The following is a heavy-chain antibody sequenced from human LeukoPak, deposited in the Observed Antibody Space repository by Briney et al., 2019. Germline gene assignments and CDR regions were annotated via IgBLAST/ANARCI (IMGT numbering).Heavy chain of an antibody. V-gene: IGHV3-33*03. CDR2: IRYDGSNK. D-gene: IGHD3-22*01. Sequence: GRSLRLSCAASRFTFSSYGMHWVRQAPGKGLEWVAFIRYDGSNKYYADSVKGRFTISRDNSKNTLYLQMNSLRAEDTAVYYCANYYYDRSGYKNWGQGTLVTVSS. CDR3: ANYYYDRSGYKN. CDR1: RFTFSSYG. J-gene: IGHJ4*02.